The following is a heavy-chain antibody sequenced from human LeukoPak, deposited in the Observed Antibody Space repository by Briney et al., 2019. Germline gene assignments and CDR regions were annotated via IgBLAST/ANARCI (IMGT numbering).Heavy chain of an antibody. CDR1: GLTFNSYA. J-gene: IGHJ4*02. D-gene: IGHD4-17*01. V-gene: IGHV3-30*04. Sequence: GGSLRLSCAASGLTFNSYAMHWVRQAPGKGLEWVASLSNDATNKYYADSVKGRFTISRDNSKNTLYLQMSSLGAEDTAVYYCAKGGDYALDYWGQGTLVTVSS. CDR3: AKGGDYALDY. CDR2: LSNDATNK.